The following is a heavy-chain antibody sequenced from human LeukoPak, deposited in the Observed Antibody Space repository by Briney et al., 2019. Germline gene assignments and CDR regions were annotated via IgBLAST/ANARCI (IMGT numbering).Heavy chain of an antibody. J-gene: IGHJ4*02. Sequence: ASVKVSCKASGGTFSSYAISWVRQAPGQGLEWMGGIIPIFGTANYAQKFQGRVTITADKSTSTAYMELSSLRSEDTAVYYCARDTHPIIGYCSGGSCFTGFDYWGQGTLVTVSS. CDR2: IIPIFGTA. CDR1: GGTFSSYA. V-gene: IGHV1-69*06. CDR3: ARDTHPIIGYCSGGSCFTGFDY. D-gene: IGHD2-15*01.